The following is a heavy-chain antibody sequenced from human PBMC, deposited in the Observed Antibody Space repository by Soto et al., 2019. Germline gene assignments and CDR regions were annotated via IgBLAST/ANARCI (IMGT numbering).Heavy chain of an antibody. CDR3: ARAGEYYYDSSGTGGRFDP. Sequence: GGSLRLSCSASGFTFSSYGMHWVRQAPGKGLEWVAVISYDGSNKYYADSVKGRFTISRDNSKNTLYLQMNSLRAEDTAVYYCARAGEYYYDSSGTGGRFDPWGQGTLVTVSS. J-gene: IGHJ5*02. V-gene: IGHV3-30*03. D-gene: IGHD3-22*01. CDR1: GFTFSSYG. CDR2: ISYDGSNK.